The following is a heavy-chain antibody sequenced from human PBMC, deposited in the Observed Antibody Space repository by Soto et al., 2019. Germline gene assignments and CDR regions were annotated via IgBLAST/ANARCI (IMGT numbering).Heavy chain of an antibody. V-gene: IGHV6-1*01. CDR2: TYYRSKWDN. J-gene: IGHJ3*02. D-gene: IGHD3-10*01. CDR1: GDSVSSNSVA. Sequence: QVQLQQSGPGLVKPSQTLSLTCAISGDSVSSNSVAWNWIRQSPSRGLEWLGRTYYRSKWDNDYGVTVKGRITINPDTSKNQFALQLNSVTPEDTAVYSCARGRVNAFGIWGQGTMVTVSS. CDR3: ARGRVNAFGI.